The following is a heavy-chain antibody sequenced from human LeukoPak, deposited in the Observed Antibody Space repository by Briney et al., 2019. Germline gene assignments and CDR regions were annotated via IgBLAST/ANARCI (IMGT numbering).Heavy chain of an antibody. CDR3: AKDTMVRGVIRFDY. Sequence: GGSLRLSCAASEFTFSSYAMSWVRQAPGKGLEWVSAISGSGGSTYYADSVKGRFTISRGNSKNTLYLQMNSLRAEDTAVYYCAKDTMVRGVIRFDYWGQGTLVTVSS. V-gene: IGHV3-23*01. CDR1: EFTFSSYA. J-gene: IGHJ4*02. CDR2: ISGSGGST. D-gene: IGHD3-10*01.